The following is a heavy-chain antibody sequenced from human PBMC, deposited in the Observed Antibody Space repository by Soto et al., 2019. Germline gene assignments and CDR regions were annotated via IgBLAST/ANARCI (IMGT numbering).Heavy chain of an antibody. J-gene: IGHJ5*02. D-gene: IGHD6-19*01. CDR2: IIPIFGTA. V-gene: IGHV1-69*01. CDR3: ARSVEGSSGWYGGNWFDP. CDR1: GGTFSSYA. Sequence: QVQLVQSGAEVKKPGSSVKVSCKASGGTFSSYAISWVRQAPGQGLEWMGGIIPIFGTANYAQKFQGRVTITADESTSTAYMELSSLRSEDTAVYYCARSVEGSSGWYGGNWFDPWGQGTLVTVSS.